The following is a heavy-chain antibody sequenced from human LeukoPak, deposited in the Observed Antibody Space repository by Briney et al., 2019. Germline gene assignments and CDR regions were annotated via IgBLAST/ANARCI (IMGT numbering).Heavy chain of an antibody. V-gene: IGHV4-34*01. CDR1: GGSFSGYY. CDR2: INHSGST. Sequence: SETLSLTCAVYGGSFSGYYWSWIRQPPGKGLEWIGEINHSGSTSYSPSLKSRVTISVDTSKNLFSLKLNSVTAADTAVYYCARQPETWGQGTMVTASS. J-gene: IGHJ3*01. CDR3: ARQPET.